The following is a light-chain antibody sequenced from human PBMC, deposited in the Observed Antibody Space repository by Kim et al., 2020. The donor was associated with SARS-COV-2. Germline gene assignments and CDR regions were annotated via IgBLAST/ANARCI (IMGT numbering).Light chain of an antibody. CDR1: SSDVGGYNY. Sequence: QSALTQPPSASGSPGQSLTISCTGTSSDVGGYNYVSWYQQHPGKATKLMIYEVNKRPSGVPDRFSGSKSGNTASLTVSGLQAEDEAEYYCSSFEGGNTLRVFGGGTQLTVL. V-gene: IGLV2-8*01. J-gene: IGLJ3*02. CDR2: EVN. CDR3: SSFEGGNTLRV.